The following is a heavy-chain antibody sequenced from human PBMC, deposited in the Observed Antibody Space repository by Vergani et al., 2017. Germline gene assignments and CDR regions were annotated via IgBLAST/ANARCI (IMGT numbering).Heavy chain of an antibody. D-gene: IGHD1-14*01. CDR3: ATVGRGRAHNPDY. V-gene: IGHV3-33*01. Sequence: QVQLVESGGGVVKPGRSLRLSCAASGFTFSTYGMHWVRQAPGKGLEWMSVIWYDASNKFYADSVKGRFTISRDKSTNTLYLQMNSLRAEDTAVYYCATVGRGRAHNPDYWGQGTLVTVSS. J-gene: IGHJ4*02. CDR2: IWYDASNK. CDR1: GFTFSTYG.